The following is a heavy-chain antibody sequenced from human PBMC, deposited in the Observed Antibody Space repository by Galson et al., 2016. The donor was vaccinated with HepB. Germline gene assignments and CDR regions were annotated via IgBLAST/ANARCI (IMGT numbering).Heavy chain of an antibody. CDR2: INIDGNSI. CDR3: TRDYYGSLDH. V-gene: IGHV3-74*01. Sequence: SLRLSCAASGFTFTNYDIHWVRQAPGTGLVWVSRINIDGNSITYADSVKGRFAISRDNAKNTVHLQMNSLRAEDTAVYYCTRDYYGSLDHWGQGTMVTAPS. D-gene: IGHD3-10*01. J-gene: IGHJ3*01. CDR1: GFTFTNYD.